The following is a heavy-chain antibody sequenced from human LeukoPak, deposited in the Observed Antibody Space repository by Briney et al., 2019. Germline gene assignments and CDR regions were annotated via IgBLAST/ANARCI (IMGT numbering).Heavy chain of an antibody. CDR2: ITHGGST. J-gene: IGHJ4*02. D-gene: IGHD3-22*01. V-gene: IGHV4-34*01. Sequence: SETLSLTCAVYGGSFSAYYWSWIRQPPGKGLEWIGEITHGGSTNYNMTLKSRVTISVDTSKNQFSLKLSSVTAADTAMYYCSQLYDSSGYRQDYWGQGTLVTVSS. CDR1: GGSFSAYY. CDR3: SQLYDSSGYRQDY.